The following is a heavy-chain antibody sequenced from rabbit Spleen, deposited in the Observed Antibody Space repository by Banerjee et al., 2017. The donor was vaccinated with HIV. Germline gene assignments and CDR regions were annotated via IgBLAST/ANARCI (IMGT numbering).Heavy chain of an antibody. Sequence: QEQLVESGGGLVKPGASLTLTCTASGFSISNGYDMSWVRQAPGKGLEWIGFIYTGNGKNYYASWAKGRFTISKTSSTTVTLQVTSLTAADTATYFCTRDDGSGHYIDGYFNLWGQGTLVTVS. J-gene: IGHJ4*01. V-gene: IGHV1S45*01. D-gene: IGHD1-1*01. CDR2: IYTGNGKN. CDR1: GFSISNGYD. CDR3: TRDDGSGHYIDGYFNL.